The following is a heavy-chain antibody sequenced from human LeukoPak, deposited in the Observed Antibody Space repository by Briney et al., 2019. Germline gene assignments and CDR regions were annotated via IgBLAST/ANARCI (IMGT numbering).Heavy chain of an antibody. Sequence: SETLSLTCAVYGGSFSGYYWSWIRQPPVKGLEWIGEINHSGSTDYNPSLKSRVTISVDTSKNQFSLKLSSVTAADTAVYYCARDFYDFWSGYYSAFDYWGQGTLVTVSS. J-gene: IGHJ4*02. V-gene: IGHV4-34*01. CDR2: INHSGST. CDR3: ARDFYDFWSGYYSAFDY. D-gene: IGHD3-3*01. CDR1: GGSFSGYY.